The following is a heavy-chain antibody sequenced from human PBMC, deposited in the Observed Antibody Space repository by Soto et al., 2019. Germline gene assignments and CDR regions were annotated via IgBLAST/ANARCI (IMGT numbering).Heavy chain of an antibody. D-gene: IGHD5-12*01. Sequence: QVQLVESGGGVVQPGRSLRLSCAASGFTFSSYGMHWVRQAPGKGLEWVAVISYDGSNKYYADSVKGRFTISRDNSKNTLYLQMNSLRAEDTAVYYCAKDPEYSGYGVLDYWGQGTLVTVSS. CDR2: ISYDGSNK. CDR3: AKDPEYSGYGVLDY. J-gene: IGHJ4*02. V-gene: IGHV3-30*18. CDR1: GFTFSSYG.